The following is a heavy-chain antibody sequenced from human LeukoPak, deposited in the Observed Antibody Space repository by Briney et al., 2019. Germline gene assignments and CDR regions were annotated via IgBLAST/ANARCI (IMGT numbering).Heavy chain of an antibody. D-gene: IGHD6-13*01. CDR2: IYTSGST. CDR1: GGSISSYY. V-gene: IGHV4-4*07. J-gene: IGHJ4*02. Sequence: SETLSLTCTVSGGSISSYYWSWIRQPAGKGLEWIGRIYTSGSTNYNPSLKSRVTISVDTSKNQFSLKLSSVTAADTAVYYCARVKAAAGTRCEDYWGQGTLVTVSS. CDR3: ARVKAAAGTRCEDY.